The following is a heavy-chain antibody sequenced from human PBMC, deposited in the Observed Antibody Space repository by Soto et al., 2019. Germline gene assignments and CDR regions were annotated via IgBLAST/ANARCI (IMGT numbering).Heavy chain of an antibody. V-gene: IGHV1-18*04. J-gene: IGHJ3*02. D-gene: IGHD3-22*01. CDR1: GYTFTSYG. CDR3: ASSYYYDSSGSIDAFDI. Sequence: ASVKVSCQASGYTFTSYGISWVRQAPGQGLEWMGWISAYNGNTNYAQKLQGRVTMTTDTSTSTAYMELRSLRSDDTAVYYCASSYYYDSSGSIDAFDIWGQGTMVTVSS. CDR2: ISAYNGNT.